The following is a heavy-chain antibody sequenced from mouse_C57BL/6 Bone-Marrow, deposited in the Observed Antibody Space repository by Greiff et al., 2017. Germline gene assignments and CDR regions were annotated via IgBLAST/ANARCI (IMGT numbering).Heavy chain of an antibody. Sequence: EVQVVESGGGLVKPGGSLKLSCAASGFTFSSYAMSWVRQTPEKRLEWVATISDGGSYTSYPDNVKGRFTISRDNAKNNLYLQMSHLKSEDTAMYYCAIYGSSSFDYWGQGTTLTVS. D-gene: IGHD1-1*01. CDR2: ISDGGSYT. CDR1: GFTFSSYA. J-gene: IGHJ2*01. CDR3: AIYGSSSFDY. V-gene: IGHV5-4*01.